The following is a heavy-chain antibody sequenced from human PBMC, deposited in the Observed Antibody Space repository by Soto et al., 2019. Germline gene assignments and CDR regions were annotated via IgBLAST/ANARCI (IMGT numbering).Heavy chain of an antibody. CDR1: GFTFSSYS. Sequence: PGGSLRLSCAASGFTFSSYSMNWVRQAPGKGLEWVSSISSSSSYIYYADSVKGRFTISRDNAKNSLYLQMNSLRAEDTAVYYCARDPNHYGSGLNWFDPWGQGTLVTVSS. D-gene: IGHD3-10*01. CDR2: ISSSSSYI. V-gene: IGHV3-21*01. CDR3: ARDPNHYGSGLNWFDP. J-gene: IGHJ5*02.